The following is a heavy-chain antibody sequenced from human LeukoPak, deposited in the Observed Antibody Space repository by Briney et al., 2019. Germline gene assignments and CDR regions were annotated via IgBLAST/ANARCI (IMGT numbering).Heavy chain of an antibody. CDR2: IYSGGTT. Sequence: GGSLRLSCAVSGFTVSSDYMSWVRQAPGKGLEWVSVIYSGGTTHYADSVKGRFTISRDNSKNTLYLQLNSLRTEDTAVYYCARLPTYCSSTSCYLDYWGQGTLVTVSS. J-gene: IGHJ4*02. V-gene: IGHV3-66*04. CDR3: ARLPTYCSSTSCYLDY. CDR1: GFTVSSDY. D-gene: IGHD2-2*01.